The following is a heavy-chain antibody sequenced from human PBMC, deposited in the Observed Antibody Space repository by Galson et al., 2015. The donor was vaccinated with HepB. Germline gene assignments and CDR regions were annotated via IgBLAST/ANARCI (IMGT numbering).Heavy chain of an antibody. CDR2: IKEDGSVK. CDR1: GFTFSTDW. V-gene: IGHV3-7*03. CDR3: ARGYNGFWGS. J-gene: IGHJ5*02. D-gene: IGHD3/OR15-3a*01. Sequence: SLRLSCAVSGFTFSTDWMSWVRQAPGKGLEWVANIKEDGSVKSYVDSVKGRFTISTDDAKNSLYLQMNSLRAEDTAVYYCARGYNGFWGSWGQGTLVTVSS.